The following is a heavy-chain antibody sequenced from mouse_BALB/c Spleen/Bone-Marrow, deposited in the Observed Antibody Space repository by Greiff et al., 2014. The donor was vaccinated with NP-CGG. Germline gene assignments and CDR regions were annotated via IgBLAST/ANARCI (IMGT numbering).Heavy chain of an antibody. Sequence: DVHLVESGAELVKPGASVKLSCTASGFDIKDTYMHWVKQRPEQGLEWIGRIDPANGNTKYDPKFQGKATITADTPSNTAYLQLSSLTSEDTAVYYCARYYYGFYFDYWGQGTTLTVSS. J-gene: IGHJ2*01. CDR3: ARYYYGFYFDY. V-gene: IGHV14-3*02. D-gene: IGHD1-1*01. CDR2: IDPANGNT. CDR1: GFDIKDTY.